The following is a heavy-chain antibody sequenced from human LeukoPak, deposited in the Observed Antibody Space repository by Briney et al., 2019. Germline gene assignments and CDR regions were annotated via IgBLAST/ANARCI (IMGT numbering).Heavy chain of an antibody. J-gene: IGHJ4*02. Sequence: PGGSLRLSCAASGFTFSSYWMHWVRQAPGKGLVWVSRINSDGSSTSYADSVKGRFTISRDNAKNTLYLQMNSLRAEDTAVYYCASLFRGTGTVIARLIDYWGQGTLVTVSS. D-gene: IGHD1-14*01. CDR3: ASLFRGTGTVIARLIDY. CDR2: INSDGSST. V-gene: IGHV3-74*01. CDR1: GFTFSSYW.